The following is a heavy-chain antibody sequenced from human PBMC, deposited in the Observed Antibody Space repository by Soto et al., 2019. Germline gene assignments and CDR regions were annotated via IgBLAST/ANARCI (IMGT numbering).Heavy chain of an antibody. J-gene: IGHJ4*02. CDR1: GGSISSYY. CDR3: ARRVVLPAATYDFDY. Sequence: SETLSLTCTFSGGSISSYYWSWIRQPPGKGLEWIGYIYYSGSTNYNPSLKSRVTISVDTSKNQFSLKLSSVTAADTAVYYCARRVVLPAATYDFDYWGQGNLVTVSS. V-gene: IGHV4-59*08. D-gene: IGHD2-2*01. CDR2: IYYSGST.